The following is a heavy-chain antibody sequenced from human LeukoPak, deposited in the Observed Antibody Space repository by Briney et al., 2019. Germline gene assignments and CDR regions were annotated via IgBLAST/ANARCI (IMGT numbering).Heavy chain of an antibody. CDR1: GFTFSSYW. D-gene: IGHD5-18*01. CDR3: ARDPKGGYSYGWGAFDI. J-gene: IGHJ3*02. CDR2: ISFDGSNK. V-gene: IGHV3-30*03. Sequence: GGSLRLSCAASGFTFSSYWMSWVRQAPGKGLEWVAIISFDGSNKNYADSVKGRFTVSRDNSKNTLYLKMSSLTSEDTAVYYCARDPKGGYSYGWGAFDIWGHGTMVTVSS.